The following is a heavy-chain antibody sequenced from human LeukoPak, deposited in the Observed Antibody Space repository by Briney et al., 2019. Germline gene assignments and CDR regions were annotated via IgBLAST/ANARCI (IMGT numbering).Heavy chain of an antibody. V-gene: IGHV3-23*01. CDR2: ISDSGDDT. D-gene: IGHD2/OR15-2a*01. CDR1: GFSFSSHA. CDR3: VSFYETY. J-gene: IGHJ4*02. Sequence: GGSLRLSCAASGFSFSSHAMSWVRQAPGKGLEWVSTISDSGDDTYYADSVKGRFTISRDNSKNTLFLQMNSLRAEDTAVYYCVSFYETYWGRGTLVTVSS.